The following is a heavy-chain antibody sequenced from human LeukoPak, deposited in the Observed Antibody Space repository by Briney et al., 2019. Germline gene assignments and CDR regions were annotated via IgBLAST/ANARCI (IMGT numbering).Heavy chain of an antibody. CDR1: GFTSSSYA. CDR2: ISGSGGST. D-gene: IGHD4-17*01. CDR3: ERDKAYGAGGMDV. V-gene: IGHV3-23*01. J-gene: IGHJ6*04. Sequence: GGSLRLSCAASGFTSSSYAMSWVRQAPGKGLEWVSAISGSGGSTYYADSVKGRFTISRDNAKNSLYLQMNSLRAEDTAVYYCERDKAYGAGGMDVWGKGTTVTVSS.